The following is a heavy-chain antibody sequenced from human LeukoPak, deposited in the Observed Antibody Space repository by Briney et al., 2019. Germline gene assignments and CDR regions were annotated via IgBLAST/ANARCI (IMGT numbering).Heavy chain of an antibody. CDR3: ATPLDYYDSSGYHQGGD. CDR2: VNRDGSET. D-gene: IGHD3-22*01. CDR1: GFALSSHW. J-gene: IGHJ4*02. V-gene: IGHV3-7*03. Sequence: PGGSLRLSCAASGFALSSHWMTWVRQVPGRGPEWVANVNRDGSETYYLDSVKGRFTISRDNSKNTLYLQLNSLRAEDTAVYYCATPLDYYDSSGYHQGGDWGQGTLVTVSS.